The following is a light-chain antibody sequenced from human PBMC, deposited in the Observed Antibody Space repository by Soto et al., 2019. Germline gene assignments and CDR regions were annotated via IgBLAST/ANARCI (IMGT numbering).Light chain of an antibody. CDR1: QSVSDK. CDR3: QQYNNWPGT. Sequence: EIVMTQSPATLSVPPGESATLSCRASQSVSDKLAWYQQKPGQAPRLLIYGASTRATGIPARFSGSGSGTEFTLTISSLQSEDFAVYFCQQYNNWPGTFGQGTKVEIK. J-gene: IGKJ1*01. V-gene: IGKV3-15*01. CDR2: GAS.